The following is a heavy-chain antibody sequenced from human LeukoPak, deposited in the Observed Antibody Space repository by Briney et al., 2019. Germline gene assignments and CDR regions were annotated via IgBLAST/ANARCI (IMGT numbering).Heavy chain of an antibody. V-gene: IGHV4-34*01. CDR1: GGSFSGYY. D-gene: IGHD3-16*02. Sequence: NPSETLSLTCAVYGGSFSGYYWSWIRQPPGKGLEWIGEINHSGSTNYNPSHKSRVTISVDTSKNQFSLKLSSVTAADTAVYYCARGGLYDYVWGSYRYRNWFDPWGQGTLVTVSS. J-gene: IGHJ5*02. CDR3: ARGGLYDYVWGSYRYRNWFDP. CDR2: INHSGST.